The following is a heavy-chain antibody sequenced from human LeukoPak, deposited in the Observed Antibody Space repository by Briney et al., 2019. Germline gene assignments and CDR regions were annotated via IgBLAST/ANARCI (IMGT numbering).Heavy chain of an antibody. CDR3: ASLTDYGDSINYFDY. CDR2: IYYSGST. D-gene: IGHD4-17*01. V-gene: IGHV4-59*01. J-gene: IGHJ4*02. Sequence: SETLSLTCTVSGGSISSYYWSWIRQPPGKGLEWIGYIYYSGSTNYNPSLKSRVTISVDTSKNQFSLKLSSVTAADTAVYYCASLTDYGDSINYFDYWGQGTLVTVS. CDR1: GGSISSYY.